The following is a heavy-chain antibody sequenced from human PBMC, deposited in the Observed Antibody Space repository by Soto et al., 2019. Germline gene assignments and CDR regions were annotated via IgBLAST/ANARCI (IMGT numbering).Heavy chain of an antibody. J-gene: IGHJ6*03. CDR1: GYTLTELS. Sequence: ASVKVSCKVSGYTLTELSMHWVRQAPGKGLEWMGGFDPEDVETIYPQKFQGRVTMTEATPTDTAYMELSSLRSEDTAVYYCATARSAYYDILTGYYRIPYYYYYMDVWGKGTTVTVSS. CDR2: FDPEDVET. V-gene: IGHV1-24*01. CDR3: ATARSAYYDILTGYYRIPYYYYYMDV. D-gene: IGHD3-9*01.